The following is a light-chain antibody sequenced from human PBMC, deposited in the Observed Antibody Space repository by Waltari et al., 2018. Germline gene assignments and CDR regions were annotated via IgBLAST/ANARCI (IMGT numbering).Light chain of an antibody. J-gene: IGKJ4*01. CDR3: QQYYSTLT. CDR2: WAS. CDR1: QSVLYSSNNKNY. Sequence: DIVMTQSPDSLAVSLGERATINCKSSQSVLYSSNNKNYLAWYQQKPGHPPKRLIYWASTRESGVPDRFSGSGSGTDFTLTISSLQAEDVAVYYCQQYYSTLTFGGGTKVEIK. V-gene: IGKV4-1*01.